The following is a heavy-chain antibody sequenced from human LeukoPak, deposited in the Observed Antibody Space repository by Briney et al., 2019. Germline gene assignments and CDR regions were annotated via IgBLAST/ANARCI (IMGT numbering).Heavy chain of an antibody. CDR1: GVSISSGGYY. J-gene: IGHJ3*02. CDR3: ARAYSGSPDDAFDI. Sequence: SETLSLTCTVSGVSISSGGYYRTWIRQPPGKGLEWIGYISHSGTTYYNPSLRSGVTISVDTSKNQFSLKLSSVTAADTAVYYCARAYSGSPDDAFDIWGQGTMVTVSS. CDR2: ISHSGTT. D-gene: IGHD1-26*01. V-gene: IGHV4-30-2*01.